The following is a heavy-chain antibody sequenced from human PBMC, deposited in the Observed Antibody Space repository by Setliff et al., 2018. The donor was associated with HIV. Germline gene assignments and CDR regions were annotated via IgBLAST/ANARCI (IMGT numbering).Heavy chain of an antibody. CDR3: ARATATWLVDN. Sequence: PSETLSLTCNVSGASISSYYWSWIRQPPGKGLEWIGYIYYRGGTNYNPSLKSRLTISVDAAKNQFSLKLSSVTTADTAVYYCARATATWLVDNWGQGTLVTVSS. J-gene: IGHJ4*02. CDR2: IYYRGGT. D-gene: IGHD2-15*01. CDR1: GASISSYY. V-gene: IGHV4-59*01.